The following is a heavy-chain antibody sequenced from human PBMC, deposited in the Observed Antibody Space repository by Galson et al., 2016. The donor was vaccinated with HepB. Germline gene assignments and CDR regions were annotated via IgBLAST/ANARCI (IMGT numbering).Heavy chain of an antibody. CDR2: ISYNGRT. J-gene: IGHJ1*01. CDR3: VRGGRESRAQY. Sequence: SETLSLTCALSGGSLSANFWTWVRQPPGKGLEWIGEISYNGRTNYSPSLKSRITMSVDRSKDEFSLKLGSVTTTDTAVYYCVRGGRESRAQYWGQGTLVIVSS. CDR1: GGSLSANF. V-gene: IGHV4-34*01. D-gene: IGHD2-2*01.